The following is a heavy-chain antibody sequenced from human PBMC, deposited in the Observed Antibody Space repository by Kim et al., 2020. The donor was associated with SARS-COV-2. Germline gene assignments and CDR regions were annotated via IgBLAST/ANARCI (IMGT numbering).Heavy chain of an antibody. Sequence: SYLDSVKGRFPISKDNTKNTLYLQLSTWRADDTAIYYCMKGWWESIWDHWGQGTLVTVSS. J-gene: IGHJ4*02. D-gene: IGHD2-15*01. V-gene: IGHV3-23*01. CDR3: MKGWWESIWDH.